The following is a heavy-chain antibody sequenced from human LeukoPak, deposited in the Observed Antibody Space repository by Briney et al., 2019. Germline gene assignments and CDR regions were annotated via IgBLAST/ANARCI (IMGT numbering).Heavy chain of an antibody. V-gene: IGHV4-34*01. D-gene: IGHD3-9*01. Sequence: SETLSLTRAVYGGSISGYYWGWIRQTPGRGLEWVGGIHYTGATSYNPSLKSRATISTDTSKNQFSLRLSSVTAADTAVYYCARGNILTGYCFDFWGQGALVTVSS. CDR1: GGSISGYY. CDR3: ARGNILTGYCFDF. J-gene: IGHJ4*02. CDR2: IHYTGAT.